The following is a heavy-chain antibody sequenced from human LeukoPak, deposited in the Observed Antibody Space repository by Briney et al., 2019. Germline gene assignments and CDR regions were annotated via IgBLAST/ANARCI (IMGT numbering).Heavy chain of an antibody. J-gene: IGHJ3*02. CDR1: GGSISSGGYS. D-gene: IGHD7-27*01. CDR2: IYHSGST. V-gene: IGHV4-30-2*01. Sequence: SQTLSLTCAVSGGSISSGGYSWSWIRQPPGKGLEWIGNIYHSGSTYYNPSLKSRVTISVDRSKNQFPLKLSSVTAADTAVYYCARVLTGAAFDIWGQGTMVTVSS. CDR3: ARVLTGAAFDI.